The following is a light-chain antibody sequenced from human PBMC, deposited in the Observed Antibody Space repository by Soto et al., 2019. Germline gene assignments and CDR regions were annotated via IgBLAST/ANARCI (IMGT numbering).Light chain of an antibody. CDR1: GSSIGTNT. CDR3: AAWAGSLNNVL. CDR2: GNN. Sequence: QAVVTQPPSASGTPGQRVTISCSGSGSSIGTNTVNWYRQLPGTAPKLLIYGNNQRPSGVPDRFSGSKSGTSASLGISGLQSEAEADYYCAAWAGSLNNVLFGGGTKLTVL. J-gene: IGLJ2*01. V-gene: IGLV1-44*01.